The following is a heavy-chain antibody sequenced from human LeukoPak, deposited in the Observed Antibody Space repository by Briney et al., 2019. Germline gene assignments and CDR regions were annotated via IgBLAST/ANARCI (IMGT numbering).Heavy chain of an antibody. CDR2: ITGSSAST. CDR1: GFTFSSYA. CDR3: AKLDYYDTH. Sequence: GGSLRLSCAASGFTFSSYAMSWVRQAPGKGLEWVSSITGSSASTYYADSVKGRFTISRDNSKNTLYLQMNSLRAKDTAVYFCAKLDYYDTHWGQGTLVTVSS. V-gene: IGHV3-23*01. J-gene: IGHJ4*02. D-gene: IGHD3-22*01.